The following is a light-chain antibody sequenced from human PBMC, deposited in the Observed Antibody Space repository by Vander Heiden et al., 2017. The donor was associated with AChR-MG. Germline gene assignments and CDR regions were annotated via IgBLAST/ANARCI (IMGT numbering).Light chain of an antibody. Sequence: DIVMTQSPLSLSVTPGEPASISCRSSQSLLHSNGYNYLDWYLQKPGQSPQLLIYLGSNRASGVPDRFSGSGSGTDFTLKISRVEAEDVGIYYCMRALQTPPYTFGQGTKLEIK. V-gene: IGKV2-28*01. CDR3: MRALQTPPYT. CDR1: QSLLHSNGYNY. CDR2: LGS. J-gene: IGKJ2*01.